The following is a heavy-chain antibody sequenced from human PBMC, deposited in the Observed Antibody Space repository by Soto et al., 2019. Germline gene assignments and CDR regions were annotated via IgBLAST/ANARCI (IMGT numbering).Heavy chain of an antibody. CDR1: GGSISSGDYY. D-gene: IGHD4-17*01. Sequence: SETLSLTCTVSGGSISSGDYYWSWIRQPPGKGLEWIGYIYYSGSTYYNPSLKSRVTISVDTSKNQFSLKLSSVTAADTAVYYCARERWLGMDVWGQGTTVPVYS. CDR3: ARERWLGMDV. CDR2: IYYSGST. V-gene: IGHV4-30-4*01. J-gene: IGHJ6*02.